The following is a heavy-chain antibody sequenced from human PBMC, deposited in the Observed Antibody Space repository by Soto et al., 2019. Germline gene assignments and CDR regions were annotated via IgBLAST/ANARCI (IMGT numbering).Heavy chain of an antibody. CDR3: AREIMPLTSDRYVDL. Sequence: QVQLQESGPGLVKPSETLSLTCTVSGGSISGGVHSWSWIRQPPGKGLEWIGHIFDSGSTYYNPSLKSRRTISVDTSKNQCSLRLRSVTGIYAAVYLYAREIMPLTSDRYVDLWGRGSLVTFSS. J-gene: IGHJ2*01. CDR2: IFDSGST. CDR1: GGSISGGVHS. D-gene: IGHD4-17*01. V-gene: IGHV4-30-4*01.